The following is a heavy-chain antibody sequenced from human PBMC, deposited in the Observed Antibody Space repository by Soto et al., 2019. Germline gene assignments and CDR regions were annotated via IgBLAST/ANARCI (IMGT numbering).Heavy chain of an antibody. CDR3: ARVNYSPPYDDQYGMDV. D-gene: IGHD4-4*01. CDR1: GYTFTRYG. CDR2: ISAYNGNT. J-gene: IGHJ6*02. Sequence: QVPLVQSGAEVKKPGASVKVSCKASGYTFTRYGLTWVRQAPGQGLEWMGWISAYNGNTNYAQKLQGRVTMTTDTSTSTAYTGMRSLRPAGTAVYYCARVNYSPPYDDQYGMDVWGQGTTVTVSS. V-gene: IGHV1-18*01.